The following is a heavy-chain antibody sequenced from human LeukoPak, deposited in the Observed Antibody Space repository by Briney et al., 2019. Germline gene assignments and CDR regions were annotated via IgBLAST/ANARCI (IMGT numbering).Heavy chain of an antibody. CDR3: ASDHNYAFDN. V-gene: IGHV3-48*01. CDR2: IGIDSGNT. J-gene: IGHJ4*02. CDR1: GFPFIEYS. Sequence: GGSLRLSCTASGFPFIEYSMNWVRQVPGKGLEWIAYIGIDSGNTKYADSVRGRFTISADKTKNSLYLQMNSLRVDDTAVYYCASDHNYAFDNWGQGTLVSVAS. D-gene: IGHD1-1*01.